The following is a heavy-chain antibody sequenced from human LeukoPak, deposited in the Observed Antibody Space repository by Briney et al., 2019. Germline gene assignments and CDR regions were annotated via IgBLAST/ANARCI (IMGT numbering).Heavy chain of an antibody. CDR2: IKSKVDGGAP. V-gene: IGHV3-15*01. CDR1: GFSFSDAW. D-gene: IGHD4-17*01. CDR3: ATEYYGAINY. Sequence: GGSLGLSCAASGFSFSDAWMTWVRQAPGKGLEWVGHIKSKVDGGAPDYAAPVKGRFTISRDDSKNTLYVQMNSLKTEDTAVYYCATEYYGAINYWGQGTLVTVSS. J-gene: IGHJ4*02.